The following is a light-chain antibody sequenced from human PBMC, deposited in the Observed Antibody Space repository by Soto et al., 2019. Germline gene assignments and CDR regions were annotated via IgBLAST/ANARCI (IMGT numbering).Light chain of an antibody. Sequence: EIAMTQSPATLSVSPGERATLSCRASQSISTELAWYQQIPGQPPRLLIYSASTRATGVPARFTGSGSGSEFTLNIRGLQSEDFAIYYCQQGHNWPLTFGQGTRLEI. CDR2: SAS. CDR3: QQGHNWPLT. J-gene: IGKJ2*01. CDR1: QSISTE. V-gene: IGKV3-15*01.